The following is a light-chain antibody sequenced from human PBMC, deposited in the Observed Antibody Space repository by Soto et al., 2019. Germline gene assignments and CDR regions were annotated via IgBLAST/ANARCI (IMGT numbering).Light chain of an antibody. Sequence: QSVLTQPPSVSGSPGQSVTISCTGTSTDFVTNNRVSWYQQPPGTAPKLIVYEASNRPSGVPDRFSGSKSGNTASLTISGLQAADEADYYCSLYTSENTYVFGTGTKVTVL. CDR1: STDFVTNNR. CDR2: EAS. J-gene: IGLJ1*01. V-gene: IGLV2-18*01. CDR3: SLYTSENTYV.